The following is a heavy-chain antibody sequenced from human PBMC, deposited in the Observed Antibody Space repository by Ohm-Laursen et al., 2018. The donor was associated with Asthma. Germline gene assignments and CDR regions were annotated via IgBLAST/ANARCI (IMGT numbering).Heavy chain of an antibody. CDR3: AKDVFAGPNVVVVTAADC. J-gene: IGHJ4*02. CDR1: GFTFSSQG. Sequence: SLRLSCAASGFTFSSQGMTWVRQAPGKGLEWVAGVSGRGDTTYYADSVKGRFTISRDNSKNTLYLQMNSLRAEDTAVYFCAKDVFAGPNVVVVTAADCWGQGTLVTVSS. V-gene: IGHV3-23*01. D-gene: IGHD2-21*02. CDR2: VSGRGDTT.